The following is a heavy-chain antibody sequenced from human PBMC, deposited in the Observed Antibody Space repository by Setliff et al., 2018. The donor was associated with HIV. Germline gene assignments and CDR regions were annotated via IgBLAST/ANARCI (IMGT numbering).Heavy chain of an antibody. D-gene: IGHD2-15*01. J-gene: IGHJ4*02. CDR3: ARGGLGVVGAIDY. CDR1: GGSINSGGYS. Sequence: SETLSLTCTVSGGSINSGGYSWSWTRQPPGKGLEWIGYIYHSGSAIYNPSLKSRVTISVDTSKNQFSLNLSSVTAADTAVYYCARGGLGVVGAIDYWSQGTLVTVSS. CDR2: IYHSGSA. V-gene: IGHV4-30-2*01.